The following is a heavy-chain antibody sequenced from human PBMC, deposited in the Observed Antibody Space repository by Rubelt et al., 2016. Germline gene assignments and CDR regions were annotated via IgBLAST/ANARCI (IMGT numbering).Heavy chain of an antibody. CDR2: IIPILGIA. J-gene: IGHJ3*02. CDR3: AVVRLLDDSSGGDAFDI. V-gene: IGHV1-69*04. Sequence: QVQLVQSGAEVKKPGSSVKVSCKASGGTFSSYAISWVRQAPGQGLEWMGRIIPILGIANYAQKFQGRVTITADKSTSTAYMELSSLRSEDTAVYYCAVVRLLDDSSGGDAFDIWGQGTMVTVSS. CDR1: GGTFSSYA. D-gene: IGHD3-22*01.